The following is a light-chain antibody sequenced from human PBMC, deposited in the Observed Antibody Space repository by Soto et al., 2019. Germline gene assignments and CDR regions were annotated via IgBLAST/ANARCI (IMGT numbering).Light chain of an antibody. CDR2: QTS. CDR3: HQRQSWPRT. J-gene: IGKJ1*01. V-gene: IGKV3-11*01. CDR1: QYINTR. Sequence: IVLMQSPDTLSSFPGDRFTLSCRASQYINTRLAWYQHRPGQAPRLLIYQTSLRAAGIPARFSASGSGTDFTLTISDVQPEDFALYYCHQRQSWPRTFGQGTKVDI.